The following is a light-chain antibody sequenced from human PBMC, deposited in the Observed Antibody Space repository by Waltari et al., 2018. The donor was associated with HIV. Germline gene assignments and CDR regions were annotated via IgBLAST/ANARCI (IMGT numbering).Light chain of an antibody. CDR2: EFN. CDR3: TSSTSNSTPV. Sequence: QSALTQPASVSGSPGQSITISCPGTNSDIGTYDFVSWYQQYPGQAPNLLINEFNDRRSGVLNRFAGSKSGNTASLTISGLQAEDEADYYCTSSTSNSTPVFGTGTRVSVL. J-gene: IGLJ1*01. CDR1: NSDIGTYDF. V-gene: IGLV2-14*01.